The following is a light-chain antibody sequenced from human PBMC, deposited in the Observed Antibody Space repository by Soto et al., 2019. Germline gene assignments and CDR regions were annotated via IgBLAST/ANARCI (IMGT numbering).Light chain of an antibody. CDR3: QQYDNLPPG. CDR1: QDISNY. V-gene: IGKV1-33*01. CDR2: DAS. J-gene: IGKJ4*01. Sequence: DIQMTQSPSSLSASVGDRVTITCQASQDISNYLNWYQQKPGKAPKLLIYDASNLETGVPSRFSGSGSGTDFTFTISSLQPEDISTYYCQQYDNLPPGFCGGTKVEIK.